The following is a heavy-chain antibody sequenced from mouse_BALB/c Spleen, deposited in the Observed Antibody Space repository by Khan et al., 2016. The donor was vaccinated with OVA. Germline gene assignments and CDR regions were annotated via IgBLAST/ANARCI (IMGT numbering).Heavy chain of an antibody. J-gene: IGHJ2*01. CDR2: INPSTGYT. CDR3: ARSGLRWDFDY. V-gene: IGHV1-7*01. Sequence: QVQLKESGAELAKPGASVKMSCKASGYTFINYWILWVKQRPGQGLEWIGYINPSTGYTEYNQNFKDKATLTVDKSSSTAYMQLSSLTSEDSAVYYCARSGLRWDFDYWGQGTTLTVSS. D-gene: IGHD1-1*01. CDR1: GYTFINYW.